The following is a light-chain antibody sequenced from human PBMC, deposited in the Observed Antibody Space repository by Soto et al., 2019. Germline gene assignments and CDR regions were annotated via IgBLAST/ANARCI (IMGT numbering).Light chain of an antibody. CDR3: QQYNNWPPIT. Sequence: EIVMTQSPGTLSVSPGARATLSCRTSQTVSRHLAWYQQKPGQAPRLLIFGASTRATGIPDRFSGSGSGTDFTLTISFLQSEDCAVDYCQQYNNWPPITFGQGTRLEI. V-gene: IGKV3-15*01. J-gene: IGKJ5*01. CDR2: GAS. CDR1: QTVSRH.